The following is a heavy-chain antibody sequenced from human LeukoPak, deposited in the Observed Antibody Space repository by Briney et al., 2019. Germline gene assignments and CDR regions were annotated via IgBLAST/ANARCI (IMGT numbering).Heavy chain of an antibody. J-gene: IGHJ4*02. D-gene: IGHD2-21*02. V-gene: IGHV4-39*07. CDR1: GGSISSSSYY. CDR3: ARGVVVVTAIRSSYFDY. CDR2: IYYSGST. Sequence: PPETLSLTCTVSGGSISSSSYYWGWIRQPPGKGLEWIGSIYYSGSTYYNPSLKSRVTISVDTSKNQFSLKLSSVTAADTAVYYCARGVVVVTAIRSSYFDYWGQGTLVTVSS.